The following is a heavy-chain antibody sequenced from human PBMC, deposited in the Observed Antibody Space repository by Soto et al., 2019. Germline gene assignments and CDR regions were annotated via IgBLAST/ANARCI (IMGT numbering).Heavy chain of an antibody. CDR3: ARARFRRTWFDP. CDR1: GYTFTNYD. Sequence: QVQLVQSGAEVKKPGASVKVSCKASGYTFTNYDIHWVRQATGQGLEGMGWMNPDSGNTGQSKQFQGRVTMTRDTYISTAYMEMSSLRSEDTAVDYCARARFRRTWFDPWGQGTLVTVSS. V-gene: IGHV1-8*01. J-gene: IGHJ5*02. CDR2: MNPDSGNT. D-gene: IGHD3-16*01.